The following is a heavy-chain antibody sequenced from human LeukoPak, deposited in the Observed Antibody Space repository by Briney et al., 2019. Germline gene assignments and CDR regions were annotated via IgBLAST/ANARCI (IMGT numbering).Heavy chain of an antibody. D-gene: IGHD3-22*01. CDR1: GFTFSSYA. J-gene: IGHJ6*03. CDR2: ISGSGGST. V-gene: IGHV3-23*01. CDR3: AKNRASSGYSAMDV. Sequence: GGSLRLSCPASGFTFSSYAMSWVRQAPGKGLEWVSGISGSGGSTYYADSAKGRFTISRDNYKNTLYLQMNSLRAEDTAVYYCAKNRASSGYSAMDVWGKGTTVIVSS.